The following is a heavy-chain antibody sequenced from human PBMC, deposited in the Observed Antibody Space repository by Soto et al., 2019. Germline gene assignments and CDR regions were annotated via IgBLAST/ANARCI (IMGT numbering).Heavy chain of an antibody. CDR2: INHSGST. V-gene: IGHV4-34*01. Sequence: SETLSLTCAVYGGSFSGYYWSWIRQPPGKGLEWIGEINHSGSTNYNPSLKSRVTISVDTSKNQFSLKLSSVTAADTAVYYCARGLGGGSRLFCYYYYMDVWGKGTTVTVSS. D-gene: IGHD2-15*01. CDR3: ARGLGGGSRLFCYYYYMDV. J-gene: IGHJ6*03. CDR1: GGSFSGYY.